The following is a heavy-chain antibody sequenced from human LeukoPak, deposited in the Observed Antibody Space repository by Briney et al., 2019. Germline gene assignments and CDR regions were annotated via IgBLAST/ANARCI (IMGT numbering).Heavy chain of an antibody. Sequence: GESLKISCKGSGYSFTSYWIGWVHQMPGKGLEWMGIIYPGDSDTRYSPSFQGQVTISADKSISTAYLQWSSLKASDTAMYYCARLGARYYGGNSPPPIGWFDPWGQGTLVTVSS. D-gene: IGHD4-23*01. CDR2: IYPGDSDT. CDR3: ARLGARYYGGNSPPPIGWFDP. CDR1: GYSFTSYW. V-gene: IGHV5-51*07. J-gene: IGHJ5*02.